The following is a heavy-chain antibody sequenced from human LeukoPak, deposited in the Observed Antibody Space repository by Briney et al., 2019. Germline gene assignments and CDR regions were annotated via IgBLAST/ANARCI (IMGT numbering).Heavy chain of an antibody. J-gene: IGHJ3*02. CDR3: ARARSSYGYGDAFDI. CDR1: GFTLSTYA. Sequence: GGSLRLSCAASGFTLSTYAMHWVRQAPGKGLEWVAVISYDGSSKYYADSVKGRFTISRDNSKNTLYLQMNSLRAEDTAVYYCARARSSYGYGDAFDIWGKGTMVTVSS. D-gene: IGHD5-18*01. CDR2: ISYDGSSK. V-gene: IGHV3-30*04.